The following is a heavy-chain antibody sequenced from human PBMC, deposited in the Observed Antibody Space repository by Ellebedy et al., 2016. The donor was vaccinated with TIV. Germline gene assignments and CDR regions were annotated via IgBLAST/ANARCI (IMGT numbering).Heavy chain of an antibody. CDR2: ISWNSGNT. J-gene: IGHJ2*01. CDR1: GFIFGDYA. Sequence: SLKISCAASGFIFGDYAMHWVRQAPGRGLEWVSSISWNSGNTGYAASVKGRFTISRDNAKNSLYLQMNSLGVEDMALYFCAKDKDRSGYWYFDLWGRGTLVTVSS. D-gene: IGHD3-22*01. V-gene: IGHV3-9*03. CDR3: AKDKDRSGYWYFDL.